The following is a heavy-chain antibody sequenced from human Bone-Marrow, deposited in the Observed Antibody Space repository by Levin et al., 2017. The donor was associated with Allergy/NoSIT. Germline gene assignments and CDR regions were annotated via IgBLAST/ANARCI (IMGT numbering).Heavy chain of an antibody. D-gene: IGHD2-15*01. Sequence: GESLKISCEGSGFTFSAFPMDWVRQTPGKGLEWLALISYDGSHKFYADSVKGRFTMSRDNAKDTVFLHMNSLSGDDTAVYYCAREPLGVSMVVERAWFDPWGQGTQVTVSS. V-gene: IGHV3-30*14. CDR3: AREPLGVSMVVERAWFDP. J-gene: IGHJ5*02. CDR2: ISYDGSHK. CDR1: GFTFSAFP.